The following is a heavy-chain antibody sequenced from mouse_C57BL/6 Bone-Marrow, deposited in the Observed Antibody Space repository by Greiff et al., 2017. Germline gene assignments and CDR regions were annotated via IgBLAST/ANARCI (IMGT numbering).Heavy chain of an antibody. J-gene: IGHJ2*01. Sequence: EVMLVESGEGLVKPGGSLKLSCAASGFTFSSYAMSWVRQTPEKRLEWVAYISSGGDYIYYADTVKGRFTISRDNARNTLYLQMSSLKSEDTAMYYCTRGWPKDYFDYWGQGTTLTVSS. V-gene: IGHV5-9-1*02. CDR1: GFTFSSYA. CDR2: ISSGGDYI. CDR3: TRGWPKDYFDY. D-gene: IGHD1-1*02.